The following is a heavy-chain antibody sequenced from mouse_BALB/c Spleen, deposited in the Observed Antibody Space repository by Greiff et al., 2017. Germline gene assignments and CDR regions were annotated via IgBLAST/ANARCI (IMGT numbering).Heavy chain of an antibody. Sequence: VQLQQSGAELVKPGASVKLSCTASGFNIKDTYMHWVKQRPEQGLEWIGRIDPANGNTKYDPKFQGKATITADTSSNTAYLQLSSLTSEDTAVYYCASYYYDAMDYWGQGTSVTVSS. D-gene: IGHD1-1*01. CDR1: GFNIKDTY. J-gene: IGHJ4*01. CDR2: IDPANGNT. V-gene: IGHV14-3*02. CDR3: ASYYYDAMDY.